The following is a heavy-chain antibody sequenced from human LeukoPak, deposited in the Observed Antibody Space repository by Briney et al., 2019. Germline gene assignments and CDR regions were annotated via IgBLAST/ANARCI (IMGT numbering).Heavy chain of an antibody. D-gene: IGHD3-10*01. CDR2: IYHSGST. CDR3: ARDAERFGEPLDY. V-gene: IGHV4-34*01. CDR1: GGSFSGYY. Sequence: KSSETLSLTCAVYGGSFSGYYWSWIRQPPGKGLEWIGSIYHSGSTYYNPSLKSRVTISVDTSKNQFSLKLSSVTAADTAVYYCARDAERFGEPLDYWGQGTLVTVSS. J-gene: IGHJ4*02.